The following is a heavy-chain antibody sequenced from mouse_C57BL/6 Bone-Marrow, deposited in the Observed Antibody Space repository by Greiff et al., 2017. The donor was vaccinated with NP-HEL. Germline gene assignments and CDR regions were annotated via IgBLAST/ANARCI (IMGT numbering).Heavy chain of an antibody. D-gene: IGHD2-4*01. CDR2: ISSGGSYT. CDR3: ARQGDDYEDY. J-gene: IGHJ2*01. V-gene: IGHV5-6*01. Sequence: EVKLMESGGDLVKPGGSLKLSCAASGFTFSSYGMSWVRQTPDKRLEWVATISSGGSYTYYPDSVKGRFTISRDNAKNTLYLQMSSLKSEDTAMYYCARQGDDYEDYWGQGTTLTVSS. CDR1: GFTFSSYG.